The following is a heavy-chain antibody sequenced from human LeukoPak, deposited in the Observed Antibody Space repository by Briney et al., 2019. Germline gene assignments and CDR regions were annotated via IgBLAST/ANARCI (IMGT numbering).Heavy chain of an antibody. CDR1: GGSISSGDYY. Sequence: SQTLSLTCAVSGGSISSGDYYWSWIRQPPGKGLEWIGYIYYSGSTYYNPSLKSRVTISVDTSKNQFSLKLSSVTAADTAVYYCARGSGCLHSYFDYWGQGTLVTVSS. V-gene: IGHV4-30-4*01. CDR2: IYYSGST. J-gene: IGHJ4*02. D-gene: IGHD6-19*01. CDR3: ARGSGCLHSYFDY.